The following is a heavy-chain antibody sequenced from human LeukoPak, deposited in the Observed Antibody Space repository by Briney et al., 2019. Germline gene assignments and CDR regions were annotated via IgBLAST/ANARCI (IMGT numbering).Heavy chain of an antibody. D-gene: IGHD4-17*01. CDR1: GFTFSSYW. CDR3: ARGSSYGYWHFDL. V-gene: IGHV3-7*01. Sequence: GGSLRLSCAASGFTFSSYWMSWVRQAPGKGLGWVANIRQDGREKYYVESVQGRFTISRDNAKNSLYLQMNSLRVDDTAVYYCARGSSYGYWHFDLWGRGTLVTVSS. J-gene: IGHJ2*01. CDR2: IRQDGREK.